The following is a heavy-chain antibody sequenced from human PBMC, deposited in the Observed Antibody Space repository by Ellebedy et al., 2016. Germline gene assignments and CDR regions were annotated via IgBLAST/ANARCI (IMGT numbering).Heavy chain of an antibody. CDR2: ISSGGSFI. D-gene: IGHD6-13*01. Sequence: GESLKISCAASGFTFTSYIMNWIRQAPGKGPEWVSSISSGGSFIYYADSVKGRFIISRDDATQTLFLQMNSLRVEDTGIYYCVRGAATSVRWGQGTQVTVSS. V-gene: IGHV3-21*01. J-gene: IGHJ4*02. CDR1: GFTFTSYI. CDR3: VRGAATSVR.